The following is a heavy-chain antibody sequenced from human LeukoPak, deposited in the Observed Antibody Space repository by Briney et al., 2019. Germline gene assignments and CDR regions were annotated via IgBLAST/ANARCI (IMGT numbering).Heavy chain of an antibody. CDR1: GYTLTELS. D-gene: IGHD6-13*01. V-gene: IGHV1-24*01. CDR2: FDPEDGET. J-gene: IGHJ4*02. CDR3: ATGELAAASSFDY. Sequence: VASVKVSCKVSGYTLTELSMHWVRQAPGKGLEWMGGFDPEDGETIYAQKFQGRVTMTEDTSTDTAYMELSSLRSEDTAVYYCATGELAAASSFDYWGQGTLVTVSS.